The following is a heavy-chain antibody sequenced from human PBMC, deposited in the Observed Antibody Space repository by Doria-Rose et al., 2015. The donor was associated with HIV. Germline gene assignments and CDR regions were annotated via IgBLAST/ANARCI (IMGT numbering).Heavy chain of an antibody. J-gene: IGHJ4*02. CDR1: GVSLSSPGMG. CDR2: IFSDDDR. CDR3: ARIKSSRWYHKYYFDF. Sequence: SGPVLVKPTETLTLTCTVSGVSLSSPGMGVSWIRQPPGKALEWLANIFSDDDRSYNTSPKSRLTISSGTSKSQVVLTMTDMDPVDTATYYCARIKSSRWYHKYYFDFGGQGTLVIVSA. D-gene: IGHD6-13*01. V-gene: IGHV2-26*01.